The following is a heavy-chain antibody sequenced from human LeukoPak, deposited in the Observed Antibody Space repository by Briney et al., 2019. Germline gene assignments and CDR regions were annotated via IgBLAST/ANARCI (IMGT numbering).Heavy chain of an antibody. D-gene: IGHD2-21*02. CDR2: IYYSGST. CDR1: GGSISSYY. Sequence: SETLSLTCTVPGGSISSYYWSWIRQPPGKGLEWIGYIYYSGSTNYNPSLKSRVTISVDTSKNQFSLKLSSVTAADTAVYYCARLVPGLVTALYYFDYWGQGTLATVSS. CDR3: ARLVPGLVTALYYFDY. V-gene: IGHV4-59*08. J-gene: IGHJ4*02.